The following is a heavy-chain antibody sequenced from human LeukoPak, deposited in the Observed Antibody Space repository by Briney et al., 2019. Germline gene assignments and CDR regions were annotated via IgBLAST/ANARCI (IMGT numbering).Heavy chain of an antibody. D-gene: IGHD3-9*01. CDR1: GYSFTSYW. CDR2: IYPGDSDT. CDR3: ARREYDILTGYYKWVDY. Sequence: GESLKISCKGSGYSFTSYWIGWVRQMPGKGLEWMGIIYPGDSDTRYSPSFQGQVTISADKSISTAYLQWSSLKASDTAMYHCARREYDILTGYYKWVDYWGQGTLVTVSS. V-gene: IGHV5-51*01. J-gene: IGHJ4*02.